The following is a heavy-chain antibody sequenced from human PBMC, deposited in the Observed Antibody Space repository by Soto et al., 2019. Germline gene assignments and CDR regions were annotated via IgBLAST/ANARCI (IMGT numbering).Heavy chain of an antibody. J-gene: IGHJ3*02. V-gene: IGHV3-9*01. CDR2: SSWNSGSI. CDR3: AKENWNDHHFGAYDS. CDR1: GFTFDDYA. Sequence: GGSLRLSCAASGFTFDDYAMHWVRQAPGKGLEWVSGSSWNSGSIGYADSVKGRFTISRDNAKNSLYLQMNSLRAEDTALYYCAKENWNDHHFGAYDSSGQGTIVTVSS. D-gene: IGHD1-1*01.